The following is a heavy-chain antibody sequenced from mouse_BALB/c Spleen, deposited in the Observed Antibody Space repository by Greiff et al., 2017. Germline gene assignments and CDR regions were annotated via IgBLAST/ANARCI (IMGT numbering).Heavy chain of an antibody. CDR3: ARGVYGYDFDY. D-gene: IGHD1-2*01. V-gene: IGHV1S29*02. CDR2: IYPYNGGT. Sequence: EVKLMESGPELVKPGASVKISCKASGYTFTDYNMHWVKQSHGKSLEWIGYIYPYNGGTGYNQKFKSKATLTVDNSSSTAYMELRSLTSEDSAVYYCARGVYGYDFDYWGQGTTLTVSS. J-gene: IGHJ2*01. CDR1: GYTFTDYN.